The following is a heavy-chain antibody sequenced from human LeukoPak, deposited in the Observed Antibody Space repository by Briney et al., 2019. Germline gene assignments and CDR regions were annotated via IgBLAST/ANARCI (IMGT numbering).Heavy chain of an antibody. D-gene: IGHD3-10*01. V-gene: IGHV3-53*01. CDR3: AESETVTMVRGVITRLSLDH. J-gene: IGHJ4*02. CDR2: IYSGGST. Sequence: GGSLRLSCAASGFTVSSNYMSWVRQAPGKGLEWVSVIYSGGSTYYADSVKGRFTISRDNSKNTLYLQMNSLRAEDTAVYYCAESETVTMVRGVITRLSLDHWGQGTLVTVSS. CDR1: GFTVSSNY.